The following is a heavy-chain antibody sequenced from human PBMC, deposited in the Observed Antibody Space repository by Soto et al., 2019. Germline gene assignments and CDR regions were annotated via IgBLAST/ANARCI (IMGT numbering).Heavy chain of an antibody. CDR3: ARGLASLPVFAFDI. CDR2: IYWNDDK. V-gene: IGHV2-5*01. J-gene: IGHJ3*02. CDR1: GISLSTSGVG. Sequence: SGPTLVNPTQTLTLTCSLSGISLSTSGVGVGWIRQLPGKALEWLALIYWNDDKHYSPSLKSRLTITKDTSKNQAVLTMTNMDPVDTATYFCARGLASLPVFAFDIWGLGTMVTVSS. D-gene: IGHD6-6*01.